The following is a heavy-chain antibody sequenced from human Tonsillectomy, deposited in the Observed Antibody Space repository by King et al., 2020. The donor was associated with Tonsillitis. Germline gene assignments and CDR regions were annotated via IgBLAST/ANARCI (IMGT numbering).Heavy chain of an antibody. D-gene: IGHD5/OR15-5a*01. Sequence: VQLVESWGGLVQPGGSLRLSCAASGFTFNNYDMTWVRQAPGKGLEWVSAIGGSGGSTYYADSVKGRFTISRDNSKNTLSLQMNSLRAEDTAVYYCAKDRAYSVYDSDSGLDYWGQGTLVTVSS. CDR3: AKDRAYSVYDSDSGLDY. CDR2: IGGSGGST. CDR1: GFTFNNYD. J-gene: IGHJ4*02. V-gene: IGHV3-23*04.